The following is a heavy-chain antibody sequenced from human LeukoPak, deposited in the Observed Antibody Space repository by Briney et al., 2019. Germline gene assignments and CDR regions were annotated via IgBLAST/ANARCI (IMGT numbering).Heavy chain of an antibody. CDR3: ARDHSYYYDSSPDY. D-gene: IGHD3-22*01. J-gene: IGHJ4*02. CDR2: ISGYNGNT. V-gene: IGHV1-18*01. CDR1: GYTFTSYG. Sequence: ASVKVSCKASGYTFTSYGISWVRQAPGQGLEWMGWISGYNGNTNSAQKLQGRVTMTTDTSTSTAYMELRSLRSDDTAVYYCARDHSYYYDSSPDYWGQGTLVTVSS.